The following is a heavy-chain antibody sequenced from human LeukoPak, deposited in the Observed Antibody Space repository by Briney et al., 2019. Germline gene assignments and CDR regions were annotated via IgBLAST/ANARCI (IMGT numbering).Heavy chain of an antibody. Sequence: GVSPRLSCAASVFTVSSNYMSWVRQAPGKGLEWVSVIYSGGSTYYADSVKGRFTISRDNSKNTLYLQMNSLRAEDTAVYYCARAFTIGGRYFDYWGQGTLVTVSS. D-gene: IGHD3-10*01. V-gene: IGHV3-53*01. CDR3: ARAFTIGGRYFDY. CDR1: VFTVSSNY. J-gene: IGHJ4*02. CDR2: IYSGGST.